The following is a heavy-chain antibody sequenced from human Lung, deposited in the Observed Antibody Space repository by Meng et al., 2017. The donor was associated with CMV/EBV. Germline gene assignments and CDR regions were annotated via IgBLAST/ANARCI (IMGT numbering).Heavy chain of an antibody. CDR2: INSDGSTT. J-gene: IGHJ3*02. V-gene: IGHV3-74*01. D-gene: IGHD5-12*01. CDR1: GFTFSTYW. CDR3: ARDTGYDDAFDI. Sequence: GGSLRLSCAASGFTFSTYWMHWVRHTPGTGLVWVSRINSDGSTTTYADSVKGRFTISRDNAKNTLYLQMSSLRAEDSAVYYCARDTGYDDAFDIWGQGTMVTVSS.